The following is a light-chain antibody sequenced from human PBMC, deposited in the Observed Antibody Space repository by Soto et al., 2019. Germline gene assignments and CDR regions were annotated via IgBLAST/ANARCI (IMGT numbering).Light chain of an antibody. CDR1: QSVSTS. CDR2: SAS. J-gene: IGKJ2*01. Sequence: EVVMTQSPATLSVFPGERVTLSYRASQSVSTSLAWYQQKPGQAPRLLIYSASTRATGIPTRFSGGGSGTEFTLTISSLESEDFAVYCCQQYSNGYTFGQWTKLEIK. CDR3: QQYSNGYT. V-gene: IGKV3-15*01.